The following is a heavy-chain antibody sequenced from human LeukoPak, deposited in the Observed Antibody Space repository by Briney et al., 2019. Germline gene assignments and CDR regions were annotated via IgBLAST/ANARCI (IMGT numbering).Heavy chain of an antibody. Sequence: PSQTLSLTCTVSGGSISSGDYYSSWIRHPPGKGLEWIGYIYYSGRTYYNPSLKSRVTISVDTSKNQFSLKLSSVTAADTAVYYCARDKLGLWFGELSYYYYGMDVWGQGTTVTVSS. V-gene: IGHV4-30-4*01. CDR1: GGSISSGDYY. D-gene: IGHD3-10*01. CDR3: ARDKLGLWFGELSYYYYGMDV. J-gene: IGHJ6*02. CDR2: IYYSGRT.